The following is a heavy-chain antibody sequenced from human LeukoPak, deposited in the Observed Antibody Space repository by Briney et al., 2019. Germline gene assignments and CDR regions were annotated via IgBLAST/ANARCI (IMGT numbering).Heavy chain of an antibody. Sequence: SSVKVSCKASGGTFSSYAISWVRQAPGQGLEWMGRIIPILGIANYAQKFQGRVTITADKSTSTANMELSSLRSEDTAVYYCARMGRSGSYYPYYFDYWGQGTLVTVSS. CDR1: GGTFSSYA. V-gene: IGHV1-69*04. D-gene: IGHD3-10*01. CDR3: ARMGRSGSYYPYYFDY. CDR2: IIPILGIA. J-gene: IGHJ4*02.